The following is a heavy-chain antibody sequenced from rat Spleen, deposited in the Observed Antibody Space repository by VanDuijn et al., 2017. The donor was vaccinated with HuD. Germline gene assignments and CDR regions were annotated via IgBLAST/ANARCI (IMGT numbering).Heavy chain of an antibody. J-gene: IGHJ3*01. CDR1: GFTFTDFF. D-gene: IGHD4-3*01. Sequence: EVQLVESDGGLVQPGRSLKLSCAASGFTFTDFFMAWVRQAPTMGLEWVATISSDGASTYYRDSVRGRFIISRDDAKSTLYLQMDSLRSEDTATYYCARQDTSGYSNWFTYWGQGTLVTVSS. CDR2: ISSDGAST. V-gene: IGHV5-29*01. CDR3: ARQDTSGYSNWFTY.